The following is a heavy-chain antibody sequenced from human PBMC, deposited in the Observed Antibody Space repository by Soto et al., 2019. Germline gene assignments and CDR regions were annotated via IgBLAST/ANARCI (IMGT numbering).Heavy chain of an antibody. Sequence: QVQLVQSGAEVKKPGASVKVSCKASSYTFSNYGISWVRQAPGQGLEWMGWISVYNGNTNYAQKLQGRVTMTTDTSTSTAYMELRSLRSDNTAVYYCARDTRDGDGYYGLDVWGQGTTVTVSS. CDR2: ISVYNGNT. V-gene: IGHV1-18*01. D-gene: IGHD7-27*01. CDR1: SYTFSNYG. CDR3: ARDTRDGDGYYGLDV. J-gene: IGHJ6*02.